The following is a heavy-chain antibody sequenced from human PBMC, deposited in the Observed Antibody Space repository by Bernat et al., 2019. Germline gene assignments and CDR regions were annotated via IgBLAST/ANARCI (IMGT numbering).Heavy chain of an antibody. CDR3: AKGDHLGELSH. V-gene: IGHV4-31*03. CDR2: VSTSGST. J-gene: IGHJ4*02. CDR1: GASIAGGSYH. D-gene: IGHD3-16*02. Sequence: QLQLQESGPRLVEPSQTLSLACTVTGASIAGGSYHWCWVRQYPGKGLEWIGFVSTSGSTSYNPSLKSRLSISLETSKNHFSVSLTSVTAADTAVYYCAKGDHLGELSHWGQGALVTVSS.